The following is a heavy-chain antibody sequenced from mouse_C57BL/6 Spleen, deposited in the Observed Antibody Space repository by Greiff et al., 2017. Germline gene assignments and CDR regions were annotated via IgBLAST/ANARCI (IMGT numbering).Heavy chain of an antibody. CDR2: IYPGDGDT. J-gene: IGHJ1*03. CDR1: GYAFSSYW. Sequence: QVHVKQSGAELVKPGASVKISCKASGYAFSSYWMNWVKQRPGKGLEWIGQIYPGDGDTNYNGKFKGKATLTADKSSSTAYMQLSSLTSEDSAVYFCARWSTTVVRYFDVWGTGTTVTVSS. D-gene: IGHD1-1*01. V-gene: IGHV1-80*01. CDR3: ARWSTTVVRYFDV.